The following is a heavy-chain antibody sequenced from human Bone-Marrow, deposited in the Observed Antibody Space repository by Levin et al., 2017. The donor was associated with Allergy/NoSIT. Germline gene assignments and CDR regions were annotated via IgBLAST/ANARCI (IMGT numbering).Heavy chain of an antibody. CDR3: AAKYSSGWYFDY. J-gene: IGHJ4*02. V-gene: IGHV4-4*02. D-gene: IGHD6-19*01. CDR2: IYHSGST. Sequence: ASETLSLTCAVSGGSISSSNWWSWVRQPPGKGLEWIGEIYHSGSTNYNPSLKSRVTISVDKSKNQFSLKLSSVTAADTAVYYCAAKYSSGWYFDYWGQGTLVTVSS. CDR1: GGSISSSNW.